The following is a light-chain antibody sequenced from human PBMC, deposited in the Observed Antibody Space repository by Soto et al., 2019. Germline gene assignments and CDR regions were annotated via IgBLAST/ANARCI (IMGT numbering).Light chain of an antibody. V-gene: IGKV3-15*01. CDR3: QQYNNWRT. Sequence: EIVMTQSPATLSVSPGERATLSCRASQSVRRNLAWYQQKPGQAPRLLIYGASTRATGIPARFSGSGSGTEFTLTISSLQSEDFAVYYCQQYNNWRTFGGGTKVEIK. CDR2: GAS. CDR1: QSVRRN. J-gene: IGKJ4*01.